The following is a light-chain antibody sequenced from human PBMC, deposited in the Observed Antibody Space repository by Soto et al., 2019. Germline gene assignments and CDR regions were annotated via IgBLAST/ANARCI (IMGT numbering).Light chain of an antibody. CDR1: SGHSTYA. CDR3: QTWGTGIHV. CDR2: LNSDGSH. J-gene: IGLJ2*01. V-gene: IGLV4-69*01. Sequence: QSVLTQSPSASASLGASVKLTCTLSSGHSTYAIAWHQQQPEKGPRYLMNLNSDGSHTKGDGIPDRFSGSSSGAERYLTISRLQSEDEADYSCQTWGTGIHVFGGGTKLTVL.